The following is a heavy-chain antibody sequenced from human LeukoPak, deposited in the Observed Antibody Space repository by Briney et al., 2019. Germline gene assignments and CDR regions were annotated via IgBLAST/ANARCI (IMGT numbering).Heavy chain of an antibody. CDR2: ISSSGSTI. Sequence: GGSLRLSCAASGCTFSNYEMNWVRQAPGKGLEWVSYISSSGSTIYYADSVKGRFTISRDNAKNSLYLQMNSLRAEDTAVYYCARRGRAFDYWGQGTLVTVSS. CDR1: GCTFSNYE. J-gene: IGHJ4*02. CDR3: ARRGRAFDY. V-gene: IGHV3-48*03.